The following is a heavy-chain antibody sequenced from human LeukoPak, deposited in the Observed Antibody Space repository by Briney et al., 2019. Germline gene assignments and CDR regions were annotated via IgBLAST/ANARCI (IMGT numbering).Heavy chain of an antibody. D-gene: IGHD2-15*01. CDR1: GFSFSRYT. J-gene: IGHJ4*02. V-gene: IGHV3-21*01. Sequence: GGSLRLSCAASGFSFSRYTMNRVRQAPGKGLEWVSSISNTAGYIYYADSVKGRFTISRDNAKNSLFLHMNSLRAEDTAVYYCARDQTWSHFDYWGQGSLVTVSS. CDR2: ISNTAGYI. CDR3: ARDQTWSHFDY.